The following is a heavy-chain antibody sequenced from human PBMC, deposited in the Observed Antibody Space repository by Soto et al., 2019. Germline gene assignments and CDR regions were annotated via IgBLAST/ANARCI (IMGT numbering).Heavy chain of an antibody. Sequence: QVQLVESGGGVVQPGRSLRLSCAASGFTFSSYGIHWVRQAPGKGLEWVAVISYDGAVKYYADSVKGRFTISRDNPQNTLYLQMNSLRAEDTAVYYCANLDGYYYFYCMDIWGRGTTVTVSS. V-gene: IGHV3-30*18. CDR1: GFTFSSYG. J-gene: IGHJ6*02. CDR3: ANLDGYYYFYCMDI. CDR2: ISYDGAVK.